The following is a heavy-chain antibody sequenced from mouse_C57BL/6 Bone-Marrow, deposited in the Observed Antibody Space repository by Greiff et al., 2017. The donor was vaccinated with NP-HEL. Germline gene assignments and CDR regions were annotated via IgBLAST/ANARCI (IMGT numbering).Heavy chain of an antibody. CDR1: DSEVFPIAY. CDR2: ILPSIGRT. J-gene: IGHJ4*01. D-gene: IGHD1-1*01. V-gene: IGHV15-2*01. Sequence: QVQLQQSGSELRSPGSSVKLSCKDFDSEVFPIAYMSWVRQKPGHGFEWIGGILPSIGRTIYGEKFEDKATLDADTLSNTAYLELNSLTSEDSAIYYCARPGGLYYYAMDYWGQGTSVTVSS. CDR3: ARPGGLYYYAMDY.